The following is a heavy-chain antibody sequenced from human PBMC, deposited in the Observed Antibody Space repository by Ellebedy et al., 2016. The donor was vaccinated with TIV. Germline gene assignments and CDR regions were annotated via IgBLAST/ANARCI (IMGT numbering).Heavy chain of an antibody. CDR3: ARLASSGWYLWFDY. Sequence: GESLKISCAASGFIFSSYWMSWVRQAPGKGLEWVANIKQDGSEEYYVDSVKGRFTISRDNAKNSLYLQMNSLRAEETAVYYCARLASSGWYLWFDYWGQGTLVTVSS. V-gene: IGHV3-7*04. CDR2: IKQDGSEE. CDR1: GFIFSSYW. J-gene: IGHJ4*02. D-gene: IGHD6-19*01.